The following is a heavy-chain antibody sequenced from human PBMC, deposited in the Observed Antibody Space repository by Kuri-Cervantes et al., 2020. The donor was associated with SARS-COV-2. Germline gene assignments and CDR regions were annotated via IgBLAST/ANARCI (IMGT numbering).Heavy chain of an antibody. CDR1: GFTFSSYW. J-gene: IGHJ4*02. V-gene: IGHV3-21*01. CDR2: ISSSSYI. CDR3: ARGELGTSDY. D-gene: IGHD7-27*01. Sequence: GESLKISCAASGFTFSSYWMNWVRQAPGKGLEWVSSISSSSYIYYADSVKGRFTISRDNAKNSLYLQMNSLRAEDTAVYYCARGELGTSDYWGQGTLVTVSS.